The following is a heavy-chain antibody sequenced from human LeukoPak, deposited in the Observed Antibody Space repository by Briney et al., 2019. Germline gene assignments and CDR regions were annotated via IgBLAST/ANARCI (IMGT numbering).Heavy chain of an antibody. CDR3: AREWRVVAATSAAFDI. V-gene: IGHV3-30-3*01. Sequence: GRSLRLSCAASGFTFSSYAMHWVRQAPGKGLEWVAVTSYGGSNQYYADSVKGRFTLSRDNSKKTVYLQMTSLRPEDTAVYYCAREWRVVAATSAAFDIWGQGTMVTASS. CDR1: GFTFSSYA. CDR2: TSYGGSNQ. D-gene: IGHD2-15*01. J-gene: IGHJ3*02.